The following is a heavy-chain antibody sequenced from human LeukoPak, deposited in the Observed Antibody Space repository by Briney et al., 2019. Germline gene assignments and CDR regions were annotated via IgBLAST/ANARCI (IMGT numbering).Heavy chain of an antibody. CDR3: ARDRWFGELEVLDY. CDR2: ISNDGNAR. V-gene: IGHV3-11*04. CDR1: GFNSRDYY. D-gene: IGHD3-10*01. J-gene: IGHJ4*02. Sequence: GGSLRLSCGASGFNSRDYYMSWIRQAPGKGLEWVSYISNDGNARYYADSVKGRFTISRDNAKNSLYLQMNSLRAEDTAVYYCARDRWFGELEVLDYWGQGTLVTVSS.